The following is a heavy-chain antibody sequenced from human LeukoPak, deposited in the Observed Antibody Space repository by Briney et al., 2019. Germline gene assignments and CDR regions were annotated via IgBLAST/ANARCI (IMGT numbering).Heavy chain of an antibody. V-gene: IGHV3-43*01. CDR3: AKVLDSSGYRFYFRH. CDR2: ISWDGGSR. J-gene: IGHJ1*01. CDR1: GFSFDEYT. Sequence: GGSLRLSCAASGFSFDEYTLHWVRQAPGKGLEWVSLISWDGGSRDYADSVKGRFTISRDNSKNSLYLQMNSLRTEDTALYYCAKVLDSSGYRFYFRHWGQGTLVTVSS. D-gene: IGHD3-22*01.